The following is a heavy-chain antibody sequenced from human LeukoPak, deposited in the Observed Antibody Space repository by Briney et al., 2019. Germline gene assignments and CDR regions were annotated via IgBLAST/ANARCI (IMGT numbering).Heavy chain of an antibody. D-gene: IGHD6-6*01. J-gene: IGHJ4*02. V-gene: IGHV4-59*01. Sequence: SETLSLTCTVSGGSISSYYWSWIRQPPGKGLEWIGYLYNSGSTNYNPSLQSRVTISVDTSKNQFSLKLYSVTAADTAVYYCARGGASSIPLDSWGRGTLVTVSS. CDR2: LYNSGST. CDR1: GGSISSYY. CDR3: ARGGASSIPLDS.